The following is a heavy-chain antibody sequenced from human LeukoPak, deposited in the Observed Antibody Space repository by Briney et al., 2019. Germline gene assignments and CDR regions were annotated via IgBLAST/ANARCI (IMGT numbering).Heavy chain of an antibody. V-gene: IGHV3-21*01. Sequence: GGSLRLSCAASGFTFSSYSMNWVRQAPGKGLEWVSSIISSSSYIYYADSVKGRFTISRDNAKNSLYLQMNSLRAEDTAVYYCARVVAAQYYYYGMDVWGKGTTVTVSS. J-gene: IGHJ6*04. CDR1: GFTFSSYS. CDR3: ARVVAAQYYYYGMDV. D-gene: IGHD2-15*01. CDR2: IISSSSYI.